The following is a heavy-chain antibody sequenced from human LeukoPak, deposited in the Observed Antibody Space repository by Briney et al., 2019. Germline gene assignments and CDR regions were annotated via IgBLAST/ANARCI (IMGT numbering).Heavy chain of an antibody. J-gene: IGHJ4*02. V-gene: IGHV1-2*06. CDR1: GYTFTGYY. Sequence: ASVKVSCKASGYTFTGYYMHWVRQAPGQGLEWMGRINPNSGGTNYAQKFQGRVTMTRDTPISTAYMELSRLRSDDTAVYCCARSASPLFDYWGQGTLVTVSS. CDR2: INPNSGGT. D-gene: IGHD6-6*01. CDR3: ARSASPLFDY.